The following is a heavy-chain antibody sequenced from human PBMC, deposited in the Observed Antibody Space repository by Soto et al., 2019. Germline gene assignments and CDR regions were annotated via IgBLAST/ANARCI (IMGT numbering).Heavy chain of an antibody. CDR1: GGSISGYY. CDR2: IYSGNT. CDR3: VRICSHGEYAY. Sequence: QVQLQESGPGVVKPSETLSLTCTISGGSISGYYWTWIRQSPGTGLEYIGYIYSGNTNYNPSLNSRVTISVDTSKNQFSLKLSSVTAADTAVYYCVRICSHGEYAYWGQGTLVTVSS. D-gene: IGHD4-17*01. J-gene: IGHJ4*02. V-gene: IGHV4-59*12.